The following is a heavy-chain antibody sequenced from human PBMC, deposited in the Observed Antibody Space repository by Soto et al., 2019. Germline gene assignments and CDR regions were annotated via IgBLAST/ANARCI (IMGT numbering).Heavy chain of an antibody. CDR3: ARQVQNIVASMIDY. D-gene: IGHD5-12*01. CDR2: IYYSGST. Sequence: SETLSLTCTVSGGSISSGGYYWSWIRQHPGKGLEWIGYIYYSGSTYYNPCLKSRVTISVDTSKNQFSVKLSSVTAADTAVYYCARQVQNIVASMIDYWGQGTLVTVSS. CDR1: GGSISSGGYY. V-gene: IGHV4-31*03. J-gene: IGHJ4*02.